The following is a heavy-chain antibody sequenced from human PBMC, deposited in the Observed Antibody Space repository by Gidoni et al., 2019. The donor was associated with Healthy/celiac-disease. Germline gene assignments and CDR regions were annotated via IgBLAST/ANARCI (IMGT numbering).Heavy chain of an antibody. D-gene: IGHD6-19*01. CDR3: AKYLGYSSGIIDY. V-gene: IGHV3-43*02. CDR2: ISGDGVST. Sequence: EVQLVESGGGVVQPGGSLRLSCAASGFTCDDYAMHWVRQAPGKGLEWVSLISGDGVSTYYADSGKGRFTISRDNIKNSLYLQMNSLRTEDTALYYCAKYLGYSSGIIDYWGQGTLVTVSS. CDR1: GFTCDDYA. J-gene: IGHJ4*02.